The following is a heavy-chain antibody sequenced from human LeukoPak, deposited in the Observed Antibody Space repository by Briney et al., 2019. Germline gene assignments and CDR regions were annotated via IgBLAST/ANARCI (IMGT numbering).Heavy chain of an antibody. Sequence: PSETLSLTCTVSGGSISSYYWSWIRQPPGKGLEWIGYIYYSGSTNYNPSLKSRVTISVDTSKNQFSLKLSSVTAADTAVYYCASVTTYYDILTGYSAEYFQHWGQGTLVTVSS. D-gene: IGHD3-9*01. CDR3: ASVTTYYDILTGYSAEYFQH. V-gene: IGHV4-59*01. J-gene: IGHJ1*01. CDR2: IYYSGST. CDR1: GGSISSYY.